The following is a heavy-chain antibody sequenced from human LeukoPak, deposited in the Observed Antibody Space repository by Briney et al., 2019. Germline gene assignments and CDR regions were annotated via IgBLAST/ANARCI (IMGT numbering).Heavy chain of an antibody. D-gene: IGHD4-23*01. Sequence: GASVKVSCKASEYTFTAYYMHWVRQAARQRLEWMGWISPNSGGTNYAQNFQGRVTMTRDRYISTAYNEQSGLRSDDTAVYYCARSYGGNSKFFDNWGQGTLVTVSS. CDR3: ARSYGGNSKFFDN. CDR1: EYTFTAYY. J-gene: IGHJ4*02. CDR2: ISPNSGGT. V-gene: IGHV1-2*02.